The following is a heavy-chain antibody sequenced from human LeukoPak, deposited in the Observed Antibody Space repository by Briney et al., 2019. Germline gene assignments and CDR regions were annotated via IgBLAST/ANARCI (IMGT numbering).Heavy chain of an antibody. J-gene: IGHJ4*02. CDR1: GFTVSSNY. D-gene: IGHD6-13*01. Sequence: PGGSLRLSCAASGFTVSSNYMSWVRQAPGKGLEWVSVIYSGGSTYYADSVKGRFTISRDNSKNRLYLQMNSLRTEDTAVYYCAREGQQLVPDYWGQGTLVTVSS. CDR3: AREGQQLVPDY. V-gene: IGHV3-53*05. CDR2: IYSGGST.